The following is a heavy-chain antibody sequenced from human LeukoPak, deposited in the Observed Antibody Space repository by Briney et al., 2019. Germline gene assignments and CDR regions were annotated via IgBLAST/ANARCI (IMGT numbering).Heavy chain of an antibody. CDR2: VFYTGST. CDR1: GASINDNNYY. D-gene: IGHD6-6*01. Sequence: SETLSLTCTVSGASINDNNYYWGWIRQPPGKGLEWIGSVFYTGSTYYNPSRNSRVTIAIDTTKNQFSLNLTFVTTADTAWYYCARDYPLVVPFDSSGPGTPVT. J-gene: IGHJ4*01. CDR3: ARDYPLVVPFDS. V-gene: IGHV4-39*07.